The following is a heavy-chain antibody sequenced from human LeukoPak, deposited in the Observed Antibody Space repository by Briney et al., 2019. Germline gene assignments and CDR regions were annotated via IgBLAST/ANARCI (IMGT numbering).Heavy chain of an antibody. CDR3: ARDRGYSYEFDY. V-gene: IGHV3-21*01. J-gene: IGHJ4*02. CDR2: ISSSSSYI. D-gene: IGHD5-18*01. Sequence: GGSLRLSCAASGXTFSSYSVNWVRQAPGKGLEWVSYISSSSSYIYYADSVKGRFTITRDNAKNSLYLQMNSLRAEDTAVYYCARDRGYSYEFDYWGQGTLVTVSS. CDR1: GXTFSSYS.